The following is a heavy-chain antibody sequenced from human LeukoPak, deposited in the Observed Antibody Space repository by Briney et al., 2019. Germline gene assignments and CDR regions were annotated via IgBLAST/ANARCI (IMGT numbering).Heavy chain of an antibody. CDR2: INPNSGGT. D-gene: IGHD6-19*01. V-gene: IGHV1-2*02. J-gene: IGHJ3*02. Sequence: ASVKVSCKASGYTFTGYYMHWVRQAPGQGLEWMGWINPNSGGTNYAQKFQVRVTMTRDTSISTAYMELSRLRSDDTAVYYCARDLGHSSGWYGGAFDIWGQGTMVTVSS. CDR3: ARDLGHSSGWYGGAFDI. CDR1: GYTFTGYY.